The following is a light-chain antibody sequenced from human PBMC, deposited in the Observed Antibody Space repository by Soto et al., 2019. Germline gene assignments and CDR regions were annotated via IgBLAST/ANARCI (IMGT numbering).Light chain of an antibody. CDR3: QQYNSYSPLT. Sequence: DIQMTHSPSTLSASVGDRVTITCRASQSISSWLAWYQQKPGKAPKLLIFDASSLESGVPSRFSGSGSGAEFTLTISSLQPDDSATYYCQQYNSYSPLTFGGGTKVDIK. J-gene: IGKJ4*01. V-gene: IGKV1-5*01. CDR2: DAS. CDR1: QSISSW.